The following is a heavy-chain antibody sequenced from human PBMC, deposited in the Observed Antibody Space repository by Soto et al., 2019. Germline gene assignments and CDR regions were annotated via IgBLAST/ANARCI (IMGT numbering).Heavy chain of an antibody. J-gene: IGHJ5*02. D-gene: IGHD3-3*01. CDR2: INQDGSEI. CDR3: AKGPHYDFWSGVDP. Sequence: ESLRLSCAASGFTFSTFWMNWVRQAPGKGLEWVANINQDGSEIYYVDSVAGRFTISRDNAKTSLFLQMNSLRAEDTAVYYCAKGPHYDFWSGVDPWGQGTLVTVSS. V-gene: IGHV3-7*03. CDR1: GFTFSTFW.